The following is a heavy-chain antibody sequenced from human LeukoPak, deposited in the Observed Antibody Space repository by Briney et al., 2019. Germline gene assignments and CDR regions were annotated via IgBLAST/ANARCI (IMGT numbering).Heavy chain of an antibody. Sequence: SETLSLTCTVSGGSISSYYWSWIRQPPGKGLEWIGYIYHSGSTKYNPSLKSRVTISVDTSKNQFSLKLSSVTAADTAVYYCARSLYGSSSWYRGWFDPWGQGTLVTVSS. CDR2: IYHSGST. V-gene: IGHV4-59*12. CDR3: ARSLYGSSSWYRGWFDP. CDR1: GGSISSYY. J-gene: IGHJ5*02. D-gene: IGHD6-13*01.